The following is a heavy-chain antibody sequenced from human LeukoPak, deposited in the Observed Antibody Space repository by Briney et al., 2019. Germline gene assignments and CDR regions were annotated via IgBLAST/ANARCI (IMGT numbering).Heavy chain of an antibody. J-gene: IGHJ3*02. CDR2: INHSGST. V-gene: IGHV4-34*01. CDR1: GGSFSGYY. CDR3: ARHMSGYCSSTSCRRAFDI. D-gene: IGHD2-2*01. Sequence: SETLSLTCAVYGGSFSGYYWSWIRQPPGKGLEWIGEINHSGSTNYNPSLKSRVTISVDTSKNQFSLKLSSVTAADTAVYYCARHMSGYCSSTSCRRAFDIWGQGTMVTVSS.